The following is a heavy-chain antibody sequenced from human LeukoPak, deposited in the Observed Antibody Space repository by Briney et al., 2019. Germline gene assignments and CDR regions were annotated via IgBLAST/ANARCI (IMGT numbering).Heavy chain of an antibody. Sequence: PSETLSLTCAVYGGSFSGYYWSWIRQPPGKGPEWIGEINHSGSTNYNPSLKSRVTISVDTSKNKFSLKLSSVTAADTAVYYCARFRGLSPSGSGGLYYFDYWGQGTLVTVSS. V-gene: IGHV4-34*01. CDR2: INHSGST. D-gene: IGHD3-10*01. CDR1: GGSFSGYY. J-gene: IGHJ4*02. CDR3: ARFRGLSPSGSGGLYYFDY.